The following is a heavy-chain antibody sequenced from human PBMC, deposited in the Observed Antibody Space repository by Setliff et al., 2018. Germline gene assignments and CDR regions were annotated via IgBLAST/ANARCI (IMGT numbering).Heavy chain of an antibody. D-gene: IGHD6-13*01. V-gene: IGHV5-51*01. J-gene: IGHJ3*02. CDR1: GYSFTSYS. CDR2: IYAGDSAT. CDR3: ARPRYSSTWYEVGAFDI. Sequence: GESLKISCKASGYSFTSYSIGWVRQMPGKGLEWMGIIYAGDSATRYSPSFQGQVTISADRSISTAYLQWSSLKASDTAMYYCARPRYSSTWYEVGAFDIWGQGTMVTVSS.